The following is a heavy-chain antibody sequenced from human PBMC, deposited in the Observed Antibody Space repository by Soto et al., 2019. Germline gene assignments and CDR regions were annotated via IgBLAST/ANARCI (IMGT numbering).Heavy chain of an antibody. CDR3: ARGESKPTSLWAPITPQPFDY. V-gene: IGHV3-30*14. Sequence: PGGSLRLSCAASGFTFSGSSMHWVRQAPGKGLEWVAVLLYDGNTKYYADSVKGRFTISRDNSKNTLYLQMNSLRTDDTAIYFCARGESKPTSLWAPITPQPFDYWGLGTLVTVSS. D-gene: IGHD3-10*01. J-gene: IGHJ4*02. CDR1: GFTFSGSS. CDR2: LLYDGNTK.